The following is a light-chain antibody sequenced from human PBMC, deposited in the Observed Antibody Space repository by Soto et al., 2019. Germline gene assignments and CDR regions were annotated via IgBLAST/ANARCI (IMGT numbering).Light chain of an antibody. J-gene: IGKJ3*01. CDR2: AAS. V-gene: IGKV1-27*01. Sequence: DIQMTQSPPSLSASVGDRVTITCRASQGISNYLAWYQQKPGKVPKLLIYAASTLQSGVPSRFSGSGYGTDFTLPITSLQPEDVATYYCQKYKSAPFTFGPGTKVDIK. CDR1: QGISNY. CDR3: QKYKSAPFT.